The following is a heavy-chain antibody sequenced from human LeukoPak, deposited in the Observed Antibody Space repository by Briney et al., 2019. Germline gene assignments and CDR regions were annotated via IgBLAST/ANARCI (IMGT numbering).Heavy chain of an antibody. CDR3: ARVLGRSGGSVKVDP. J-gene: IGHJ5*02. V-gene: IGHV4-59*01. CDR2: IYYSGST. D-gene: IGHD2-15*01. CDR1: GGSIRSYY. Sequence: SETLSLTCTVSGGSIRSYYWSWIRQPPGKGLEWIGYIYYSGSTNYNPSLKSRVTISVDTSKNQFSLKLSSVTAADTAVYYCARVLGRSGGSVKVDPWGQGTLVTVSS.